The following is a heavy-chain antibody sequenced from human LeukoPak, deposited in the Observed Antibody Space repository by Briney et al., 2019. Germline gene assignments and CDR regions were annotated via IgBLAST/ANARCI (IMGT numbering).Heavy chain of an antibody. CDR3: VRDPLCSSTIRCSFDDWFDP. CDR1: GFKFDDYH. J-gene: IGHJ5*02. D-gene: IGHD2-2*01. V-gene: IGHV3-20*04. CDR2: ITSEGGST. Sequence: GGSLRLSCAASGFKFDDYHMSWVRRVPGKGLDWVAGITSEGGSTGCVDSVKGRFAITRDNTKNSLFLQMDSLRTEDTVLYYCVRDPLCSSTIRCSFDDWFDPWGQGTLVTVSS.